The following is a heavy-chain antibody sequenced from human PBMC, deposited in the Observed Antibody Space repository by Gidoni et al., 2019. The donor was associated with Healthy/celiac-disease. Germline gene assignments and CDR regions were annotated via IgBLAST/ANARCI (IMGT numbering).Heavy chain of an antibody. Sequence: QLQLQESGSGLVKPSQTLSLTCAASVGSISSGGYSWSWIRQPPGKGLEWIGYIYHSGRTYYNPSLKSRVTISVDRSKNQFSLKLSSVTAADTAVYYCARRRYNWNQGWFDPWGQGTLVTVSS. D-gene: IGHD1-20*01. J-gene: IGHJ5*02. V-gene: IGHV4-30-2*01. CDR2: IYHSGRT. CDR1: VGSISSGGYS. CDR3: ARRRYNWNQGWFDP.